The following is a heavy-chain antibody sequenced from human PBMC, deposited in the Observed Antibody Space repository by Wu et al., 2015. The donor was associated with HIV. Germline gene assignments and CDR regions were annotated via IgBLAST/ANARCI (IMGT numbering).Heavy chain of an antibody. CDR2: IIPIYDTS. V-gene: IGHV1-69*15. CDR1: GYTFASYD. J-gene: IGHJ3*01. Sequence: QVQLVQSGAEVKKPGSSVKVSCKASGYTFASYDLKWVRQATGQGLELMGRIIPIYDTSDNAQKFQGRVTITVDDSRSTVYMELRGLTSGDTAIYYCARDRDGRNYGSGFDLWGQGTMVIISS. CDR3: ARDRDGRNYGSGFDL. D-gene: IGHD5-24*01.